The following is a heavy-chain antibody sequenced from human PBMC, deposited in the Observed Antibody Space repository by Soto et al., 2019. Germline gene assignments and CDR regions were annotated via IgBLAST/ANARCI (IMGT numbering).Heavy chain of an antibody. V-gene: IGHV6-1*01. Sequence: SQTLSLTCAISGGSVSSNSAAWNWIRQSPSRGLEWLGRTYYRSKWYNDYAVSVKSRITINPDTSKNQFSLQLNPVTLEDTAVYYCASGRVASLNLFDYWGQGTLVTVSS. CDR2: TYYRSKWYN. CDR1: GGSVSSNSAA. D-gene: IGHD5-12*01. CDR3: ASGRVASLNLFDY. J-gene: IGHJ4*02.